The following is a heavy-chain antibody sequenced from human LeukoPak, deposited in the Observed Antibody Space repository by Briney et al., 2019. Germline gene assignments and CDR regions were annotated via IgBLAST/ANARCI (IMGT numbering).Heavy chain of an antibody. Sequence: GGSLRLSCAASGFTFSSYGMHWVRQATGKGLEWVAVISYDGSNKYYADSVKGRFTISRDNSKNTLYLQMNNLRAEDTAVYYCARDHYDSSGYYFDYWGQGTLVTVSS. V-gene: IGHV3-30*03. CDR2: ISYDGSNK. J-gene: IGHJ4*02. CDR3: ARDHYDSSGYYFDY. D-gene: IGHD3-22*01. CDR1: GFTFSSYG.